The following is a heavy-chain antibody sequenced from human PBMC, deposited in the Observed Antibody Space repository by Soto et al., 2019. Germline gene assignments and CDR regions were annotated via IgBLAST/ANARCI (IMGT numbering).Heavy chain of an antibody. J-gene: IGHJ3*01. CDR1: GGIFKTDA. V-gene: IGHV1-69*01. D-gene: IGHD5-18*01. CDR3: VRDLTLGYRSGGDGFDV. CDR2: LNPLYGTA. Sequence: QVHLEQSGAEVKKPGSSVKVSCKASGGIFKTDAVAWVRQAPGQGLEWVGGLNPLYGTANYAQKFQGRVPITPDESTGAAYMAVSSLRAEDTAVYYCVRDLTLGYRSGGDGFDVWGQGTMVTVSS.